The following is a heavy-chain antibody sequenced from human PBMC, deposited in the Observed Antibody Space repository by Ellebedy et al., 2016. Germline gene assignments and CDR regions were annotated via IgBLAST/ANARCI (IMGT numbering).Heavy chain of an antibody. D-gene: IGHD3-16*02. Sequence: SVKVSXXASGGTFSSYAISWVRQAPGQGLEWMGGIIPIFGTANYAQKFQGRVTITADESTSTAYMELSSLRSEDTAVYYCASLPGRLRLGELSLTGPGGDYWGQGTLVTVSS. V-gene: IGHV1-69*13. J-gene: IGHJ4*02. CDR2: IIPIFGTA. CDR1: GGTFSSYA. CDR3: ASLPGRLRLGELSLTGPGGDY.